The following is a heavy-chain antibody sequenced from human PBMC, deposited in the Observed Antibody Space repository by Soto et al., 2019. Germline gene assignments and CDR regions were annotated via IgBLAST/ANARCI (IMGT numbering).Heavy chain of an antibody. CDR1: GYTFTGYY. CDR3: ARDSTAYYYYGMDV. CDR2: INPNSGGT. Sequence: ASVKVSCKASGYTFTGYYMHWVRQAPGQGLEWMGWINPNSGGTNYAQKFQGRVTMTRDTSISTAYMELSRLRSDDTAVYYCARDSTAYYYYGMDVWGQGTTVTVSS. V-gene: IGHV1-2*02. D-gene: IGHD5-18*01. J-gene: IGHJ6*02.